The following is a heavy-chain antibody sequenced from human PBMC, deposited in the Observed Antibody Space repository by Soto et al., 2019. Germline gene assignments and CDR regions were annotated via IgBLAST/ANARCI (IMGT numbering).Heavy chain of an antibody. CDR2: ISFTGST. D-gene: IGHD3-10*01. J-gene: IGHJ4*02. CDR1: GGSISSGDDY. Sequence: SETLSLTCTVSGGSISSGDDYWNWIRQSPGKGLEWIGYISFTGSTYYNPSLKSRLFISLDTSQNQFSLRLSSVTAADTAVYYCARELARYSFGPGEVYWGQGMLVTVSS. V-gene: IGHV4-30-4*01. CDR3: ARELARYSFGPGEVY.